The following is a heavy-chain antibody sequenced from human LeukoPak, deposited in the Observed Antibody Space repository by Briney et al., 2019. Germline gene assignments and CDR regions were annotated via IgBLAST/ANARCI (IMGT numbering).Heavy chain of an antibody. D-gene: IGHD6-13*01. J-gene: IGHJ4*02. V-gene: IGHV3-33*08. CDR1: GFTFSTYG. CDR2: IWDDGHNK. CDR3: ARTIGPSAAGTLDY. Sequence: GGSLRLSCAASGFTFSTYGLHWVRQAPGKGLEWVAVIWDDGHNKYYVDSVKGRFTISRDNSKNTLYLQMNSLRAEDTAVYYCARTIGPSAAGTLDYWGQGTLVTVSS.